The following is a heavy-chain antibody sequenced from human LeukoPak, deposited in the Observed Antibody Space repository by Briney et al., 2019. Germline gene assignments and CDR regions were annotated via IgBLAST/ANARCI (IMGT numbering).Heavy chain of an antibody. D-gene: IGHD3-22*01. CDR3: ARLVVIKNWFDP. J-gene: IGHJ5*02. CDR1: GGSISSYY. V-gene: IGHV4-59*08. Sequence: SETLSLTCTVSGGSISSYYWSWIRQPPGKGLEWIGYIYYSGSTNYNPSLKSRVTISVDTSKNQFSLKLSSVTAADTAVYYCARLVVIKNWFDPWGQGTLVTVSS. CDR2: IYYSGST.